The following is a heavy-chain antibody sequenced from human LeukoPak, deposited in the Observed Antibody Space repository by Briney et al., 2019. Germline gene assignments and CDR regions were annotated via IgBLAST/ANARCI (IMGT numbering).Heavy chain of an antibody. V-gene: IGHV1-2*02. CDR2: IVPHSGGT. Sequence: ASVNVSCKVSGYTFTDYYIHWVRQAPGQGLEWMGWIVPHSGGTNYAQNYQGRITMTRDTSISTAYMELSSLRSDDTAVYYCARNAYCDSTNCYAWFDPWGQGTLVTVSS. CDR3: ARNAYCDSTNCYAWFDP. D-gene: IGHD2-2*01. CDR1: GYTFTDYY. J-gene: IGHJ5*02.